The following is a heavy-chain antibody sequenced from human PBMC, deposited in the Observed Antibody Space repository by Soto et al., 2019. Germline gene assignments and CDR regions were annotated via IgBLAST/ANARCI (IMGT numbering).Heavy chain of an antibody. CDR3: AREGPRPYYYYGRDV. V-gene: IGHV1-18*01. J-gene: IGHJ6*02. CDR2: ISGYNGKT. Sequence: QVQLVQSGAEVKKPGASVKVSCKSSGYTFSMSGISWVRQAPGQGLEWMGWISGYNGKTNYEQKFQDRVTMTTDTSKNLAYMELMSLRSDDTAVYYCAREGPRPYYYYGRDVWGQGTTVTVSS. CDR1: GYTFSMSG.